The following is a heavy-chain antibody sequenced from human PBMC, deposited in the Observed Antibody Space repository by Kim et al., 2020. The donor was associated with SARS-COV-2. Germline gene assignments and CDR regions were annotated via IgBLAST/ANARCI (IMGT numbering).Heavy chain of an antibody. CDR1: GFTFSSYG. D-gene: IGHD3-22*01. J-gene: IGHJ5*02. CDR2: IWYDGSNK. CDR3: ARDYGYYYDSSGYLP. Sequence: GGSLRLSCAASGFTFSSYGMHWVRQAPGKGLEWVAVIWYDGSNKYYADSVKGRFTISRDNSKNTLYLQMNSLRAEDTAVYYCARDYGYYYDSSGYLPWGQGTLVTVSS. V-gene: IGHV3-33*01.